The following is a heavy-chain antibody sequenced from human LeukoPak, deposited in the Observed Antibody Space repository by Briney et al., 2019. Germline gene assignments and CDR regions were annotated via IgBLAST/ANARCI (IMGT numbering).Heavy chain of an antibody. V-gene: IGHV4-34*01. J-gene: IGHJ4*02. CDR1: GGSFSGYY. Sequence: SETLSLTCAVYGGSFSGYYWSWIRQPPGKGLEWIGEINHSGSTNYNPSLKSRVTISVDTSKNQFSPKLSSVTAADTAVYYCARDSSGYYLYFDYWGQGTLVTVSS. CDR3: ARDSSGYYLYFDY. CDR2: INHSGST. D-gene: IGHD3-22*01.